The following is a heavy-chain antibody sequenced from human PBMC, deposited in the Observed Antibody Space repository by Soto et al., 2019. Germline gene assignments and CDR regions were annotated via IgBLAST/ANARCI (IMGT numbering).Heavy chain of an antibody. CDR2: IYYSGST. V-gene: IGHV4-59*08. Sequence: SETLSLTCTVSGGSISSYYWSWIRQPPGKGLEWIGYIYYSGSTNYNPSLKSRVTISVDTSKNQFSLKLSSVTAADTAVYYCARTPEPYCGGGSCYYSGKEYFQHWGQGTLVTVSS. D-gene: IGHD2-15*01. CDR1: GGSISSYY. J-gene: IGHJ1*01. CDR3: ARTPEPYCGGGSCYYSGKEYFQH.